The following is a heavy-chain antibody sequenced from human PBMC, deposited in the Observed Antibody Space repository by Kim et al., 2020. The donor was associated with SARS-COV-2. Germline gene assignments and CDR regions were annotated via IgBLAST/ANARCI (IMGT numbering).Heavy chain of an antibody. Sequence: SETLSLTCTVSGGSISSSSYYWGWIRQPPGKGLEWIGSIYYSGSTYYNPSLKSRVTISVDTSKNQFSLKLSSVTAADTAVYYCARQPQQYYYGSGGLNGFDPWGQGTLVTVSS. CDR2: IYYSGST. CDR3: ARQPQQYYYGSGGLNGFDP. J-gene: IGHJ5*02. V-gene: IGHV4-39*01. CDR1: GGSISSSSYY. D-gene: IGHD3-10*01.